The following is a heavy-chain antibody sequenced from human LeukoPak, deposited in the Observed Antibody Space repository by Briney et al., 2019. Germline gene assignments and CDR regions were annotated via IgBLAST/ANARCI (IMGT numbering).Heavy chain of an antibody. V-gene: IGHV3-30*04. J-gene: IGHJ5*02. D-gene: IGHD3-3*01. CDR3: ARDRGGYDFWSGYYPNNWFDP. Sequence: GRSLRLSCAASGFTFSSYAMHWARQAPGKGLEWVAVISYDGSNKYYADSVKGRFTISRDNSKNTLYLQMNSLRAEDTAVYYCARDRGGYDFWSGYYPNNWFDPWGQGTLVTVSS. CDR2: ISYDGSNK. CDR1: GFTFSSYA.